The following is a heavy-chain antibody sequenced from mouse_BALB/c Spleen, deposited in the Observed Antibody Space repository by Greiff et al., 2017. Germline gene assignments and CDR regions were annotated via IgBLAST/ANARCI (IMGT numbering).Heavy chain of an antibody. Sequence: VQLQQSGPELVKPGASVKISCKASGYSFTGYFMNWVMQSHGKSLEWIGRINPYNGDTFYNQKFKGKATLTVDKSSSTAHMELRSLASEDSAVYYCARGDGYQGYCDYWGQGTTLTVSA. V-gene: IGHV1-20*02. J-gene: IGHJ2*01. CDR1: GYSFTGYF. CDR3: ARGDGYQGYCDY. D-gene: IGHD2-3*01. CDR2: INPYNGDT.